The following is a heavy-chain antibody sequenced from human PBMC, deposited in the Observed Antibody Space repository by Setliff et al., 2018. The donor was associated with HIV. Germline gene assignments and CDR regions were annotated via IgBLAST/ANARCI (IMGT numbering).Heavy chain of an antibody. CDR3: ARLGMTTVGIGDVFDI. CDR1: GGSISSGGYY. J-gene: IGHJ3*02. CDR2: ISTSGST. D-gene: IGHD4-17*01. V-gene: IGHV4-61*02. Sequence: SSETLSLTCTVSGGSISSGGYYWSWIRQPAGKGLEWIGRISTSGSTNYNPSPKSRVTISVDTSKNQFSLRVRSVTAADTAVYYCARLGMTTVGIGDVFDIWGQGAMVTVSS.